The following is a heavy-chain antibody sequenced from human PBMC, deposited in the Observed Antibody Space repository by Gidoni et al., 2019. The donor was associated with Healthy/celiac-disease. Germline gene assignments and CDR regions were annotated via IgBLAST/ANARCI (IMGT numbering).Heavy chain of an antibody. J-gene: IGHJ5*02. CDR2: INHSGST. D-gene: IGHD2-15*01. CDR3: ARGGGYCSGGSCTGHWFDP. CDR1: GGSFRGYA. V-gene: IGHV4-34*01. Sequence: QVQLQQWGAGLLKPSETLSLTCAVYGGSFRGYAWSWIRQPPGKGLEWIGEINHSGSTNYNPSLKSRVTISVDTSKNQFSLKLSSVTAADTAVYYCARGGGYCSGGSCTGHWFDPWGQGTLVTVSS.